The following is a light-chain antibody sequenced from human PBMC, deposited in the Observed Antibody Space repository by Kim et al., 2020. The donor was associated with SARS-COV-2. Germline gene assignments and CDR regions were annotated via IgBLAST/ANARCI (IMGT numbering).Light chain of an antibody. CDR1: QSVSSSY. CDR2: GAS. J-gene: IGKJ4*01. V-gene: IGKV3-20*01. Sequence: PGERATLSCRASQSVSSSYLAWYQQKPGQAPRLLIYGASSRATGIPDRFSGSGSGTDFTLTISRLEPEDFAVYYCQQYGSSPPRITFGGGTKLEI. CDR3: QQYGSSPPRIT.